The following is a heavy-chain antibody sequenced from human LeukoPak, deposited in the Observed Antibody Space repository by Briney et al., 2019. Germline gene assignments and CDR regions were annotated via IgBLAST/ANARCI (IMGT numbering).Heavy chain of an antibody. CDR1: GGSISSYY. Sequence: PSETLSPTCTVSGGSISSYYWSWLRQPPGKGLEWIGYIYYSGSTNYNPSLKSRVTISVDTSKNQFSLELSSVTAADTAVYYCARWGSITTARFDYWGQGTLVTVSS. CDR3: ARWGSITTARFDY. CDR2: IYYSGST. J-gene: IGHJ4*02. V-gene: IGHV4-59*01. D-gene: IGHD3-16*01.